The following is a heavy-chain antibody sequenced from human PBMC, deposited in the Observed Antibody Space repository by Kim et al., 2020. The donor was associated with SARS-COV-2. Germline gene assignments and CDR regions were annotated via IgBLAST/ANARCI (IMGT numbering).Heavy chain of an antibody. D-gene: IGHD1-26*01. Sequence: ASVKVSCKVSGHPLRKLSMHWVRQTPGKGLEWMGGIDPDDRVILYAQNFQGRVTVTEDTSTDTILLELRSLRSDDTATYYCQTDEREIYGLVVWGQGTTVTVSS. CDR2: IDPDDRVI. V-gene: IGHV1-24*01. CDR1: GHPLRKLS. J-gene: IGHJ6*02. CDR3: QTDEREIYGLVV.